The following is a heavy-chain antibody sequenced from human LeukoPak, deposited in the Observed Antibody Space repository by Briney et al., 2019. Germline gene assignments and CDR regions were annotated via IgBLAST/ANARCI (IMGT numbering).Heavy chain of an antibody. J-gene: IGHJ4*02. D-gene: IGHD6-19*01. V-gene: IGHV3-23*01. CDR2: ISGSTGST. Sequence: GGSLRLSCAASGFTFSSYAMSWVRQAPGKGLEWVSAISGSTGSTYYADSVKGRFTISRDNSKSTLYLQMNNLRAEDTAVYYCAKDDHGGSGWRDYFDYWGQGTLVTVSS. CDR1: GFTFSSYA. CDR3: AKDDHGGSGWRDYFDY.